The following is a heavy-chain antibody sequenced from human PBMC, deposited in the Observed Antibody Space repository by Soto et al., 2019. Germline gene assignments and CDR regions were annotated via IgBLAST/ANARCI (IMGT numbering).Heavy chain of an antibody. D-gene: IGHD2-15*01. CDR3: AKATYSGPLDY. CDR1: GFTFSSYG. V-gene: IGHV3-30*18. Sequence: QVQLVESGGGVVQPGRSLRLSCAASGFTFSSYGMHWVRKAPGKGLEWVAVISYDGSNKYYADSVKGRFTISRDNSKNTLYLQLNSLRAEDTAVYYCAKATYSGPLDYWGQGTLVTVSS. J-gene: IGHJ4*02. CDR2: ISYDGSNK.